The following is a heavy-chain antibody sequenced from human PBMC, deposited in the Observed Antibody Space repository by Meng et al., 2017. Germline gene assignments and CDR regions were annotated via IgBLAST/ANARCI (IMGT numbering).Heavy chain of an antibody. CDR1: GGSISSSNW. CDR2: IYHSGST. V-gene: IGHV4-4*02. Sequence: GQRQGSGHVLVKPSGPLSLTCAVSGGSISSSNWWSWVRQPPGKGLEWIGEIYHSGSTNYNPSLKSRVTISVDKSKNQFSLKLSSVTAADTAVYYCARIGDWGSTRYFDYWGQGTLVTVSS. CDR3: ARIGDWGSTRYFDY. J-gene: IGHJ4*02. D-gene: IGHD7-27*01.